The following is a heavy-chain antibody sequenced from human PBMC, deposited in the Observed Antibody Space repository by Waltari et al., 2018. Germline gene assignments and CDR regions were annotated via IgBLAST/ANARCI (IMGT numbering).Heavy chain of an antibody. CDR2: INAGNGNT. CDR1: GYTFTSYA. J-gene: IGHJ4*02. CDR3: ASRGGYSSGWYGVDY. Sequence: QVQLVQSGAEVKKPGASVKVSCKASGYTFTSYAMNWVRQAPGQRLEWMGWINAGNGNTKYSQKFQGRVTITRDTSASTAYMELSSLRSEDTAVYYCASRGGYSSGWYGVDYWGQGTLVTVSS. V-gene: IGHV1-3*01. D-gene: IGHD6-19*01.